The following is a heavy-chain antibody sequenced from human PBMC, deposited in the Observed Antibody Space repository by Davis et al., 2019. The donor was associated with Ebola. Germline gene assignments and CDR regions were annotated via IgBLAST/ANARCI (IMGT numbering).Heavy chain of an antibody. V-gene: IGHV6-1*01. Sequence: PSETLSLTCAISGDSVSGSSGAWNWIRQSPSRGLEWLGRTYYSSKWFNDYAVSLNGRIAINPDTSKNQFSLQLNSVTPEDTAVYYCARGWGRRGLGVWGQGTTVTVSS. CDR2: TYYSSKWFN. J-gene: IGHJ6*02. CDR1: GDSVSGSSGA. CDR3: ARGWGRRGLGV. D-gene: IGHD1-26*01.